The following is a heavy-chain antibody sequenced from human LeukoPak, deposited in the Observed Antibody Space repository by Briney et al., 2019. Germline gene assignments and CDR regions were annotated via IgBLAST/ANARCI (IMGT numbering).Heavy chain of an antibody. J-gene: IGHJ3*02. D-gene: IGHD3-10*01. CDR3: ARVLPGSRDAFDI. Sequence: GGSLRLSCAASGFTVSSNYMSWVRQAPGKGLEWVSVIYSGGSTYYADSVKGRFTISRDNSKNTLYLQMNSLRAEDTAVYYCARVLPGSRDAFDIWGQGTMVTVSS. CDR2: IYSGGST. CDR1: GFTVSSNY. V-gene: IGHV3-66*01.